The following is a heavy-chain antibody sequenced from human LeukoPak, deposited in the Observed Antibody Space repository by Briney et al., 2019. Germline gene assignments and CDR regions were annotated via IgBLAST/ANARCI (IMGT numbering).Heavy chain of an antibody. J-gene: IGHJ4*02. V-gene: IGHV3-7*01. Sequence: GGSLILSCAASGFTFSSYWMSWVRQAPGKGLEWVANIKQDGSEKYDVDSVKGRFTASRDKAKSSLYLQMNSLRAEDTAVYYCARGVDYWGQGTLVTVSS. CDR2: IKQDGSEK. CDR1: GFTFSSYW. CDR3: ARGVDY.